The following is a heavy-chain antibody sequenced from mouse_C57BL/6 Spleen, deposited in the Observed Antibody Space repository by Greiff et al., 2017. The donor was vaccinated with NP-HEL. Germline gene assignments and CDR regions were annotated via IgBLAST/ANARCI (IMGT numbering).Heavy chain of an antibody. V-gene: IGHV1-15*01. CDR3: TRSEEPNGGYAMDY. CDR2: IDPETGGT. Sequence: QVHVKQSGAELVRPGASVTLSCKASGYTFTDYEMHWVKQTPVHGLEWIGAIDPETGGTAYNQKFKGKAILTADKSSSTAYMELRSLTSEDSAVYYCTRSEEPNGGYAMDYWGQGTSVTVSS. J-gene: IGHJ4*01. CDR1: GYTFTDYE.